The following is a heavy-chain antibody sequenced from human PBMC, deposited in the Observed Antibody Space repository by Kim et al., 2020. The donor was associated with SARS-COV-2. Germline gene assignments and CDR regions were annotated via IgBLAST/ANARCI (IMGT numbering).Heavy chain of an antibody. D-gene: IGHD3-10*01. Sequence: GGSLRLSCAASGFTFSSYDMHWVRQATGKGLEWVSAIGTAGDTYYPGSVKGRFTISRENAKNSLYLQMNSLRAGDTAVYYCARALSLARDLPLYGSGSYYIDYYYYGMDVWGQGTTVTVSS. CDR3: ARALSLARDLPLYGSGSYYIDYYYYGMDV. CDR2: IGTAGDT. V-gene: IGHV3-13*01. J-gene: IGHJ6*02. CDR1: GFTFSSYD.